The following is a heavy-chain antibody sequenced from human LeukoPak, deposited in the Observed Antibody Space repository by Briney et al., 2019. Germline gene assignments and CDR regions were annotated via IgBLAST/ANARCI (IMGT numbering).Heavy chain of an antibody. CDR2: IYYSGST. CDR3: ARDRIAVADNWYFDL. J-gene: IGHJ2*01. CDR1: GDSISTYY. Sequence: PSETLSLTCTVSGDSISTYYWSWIRQPPGKGLEWIGYIYYSGSTNYNPSLKSRVTISVDTSKNQFSLKLSSVTAADTAVYYCARDRIAVADNWYFDLWGRGTLVTVSS. D-gene: IGHD6-19*01. V-gene: IGHV4-59*01.